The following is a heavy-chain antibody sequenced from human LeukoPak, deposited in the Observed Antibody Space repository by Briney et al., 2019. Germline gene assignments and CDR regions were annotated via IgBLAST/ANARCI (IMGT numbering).Heavy chain of an antibody. CDR1: GYTFTSYY. CDR2: INPSGGST. V-gene: IGHV1-46*01. J-gene: IGHJ6*04. Sequence: ASVKASCKASGYTFTSYYMHWVRQAPGQGLEWMGIINPSGGSTSYAQKFQGRVTMTRDTSTSTVYMELSSLRSEDTAVYYCASQNYGSGSEYYYYGMDVWGKGTTVTVSS. D-gene: IGHD3-10*01. CDR3: ASQNYGSGSEYYYYGMDV.